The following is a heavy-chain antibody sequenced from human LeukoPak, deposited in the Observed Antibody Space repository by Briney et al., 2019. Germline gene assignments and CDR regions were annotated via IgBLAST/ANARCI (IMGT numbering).Heavy chain of an antibody. CDR1: GFTFSSYG. V-gene: IGHV3-33*06. D-gene: IGHD3-22*01. J-gene: IGHJ4*02. CDR2: ISYDGSNK. CDR3: AKDGDHYDSSGYYYSFDY. Sequence: GRSLRLSCAASGFTFSSYGMHWVRQAPGKGLEWVAVISYDGSNKYYADSVKGRFTISRDNSKNTLYLQMNSLRAEDTAVYYCAKDGDHYDSSGYYYSFDYWGQGTLVTVSS.